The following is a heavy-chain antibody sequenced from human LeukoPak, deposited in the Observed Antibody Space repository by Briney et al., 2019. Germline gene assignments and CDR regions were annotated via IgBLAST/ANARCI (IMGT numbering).Heavy chain of an antibody. CDR3: ARSSRKIDFWSGYYPLDY. CDR1: GCTFTGYY. CDR2: INPNSGGT. V-gene: IGHV1-2*02. Sequence: ASVKVSCKASGCTFTGYYMHWVRQAPGQGLEWMGWINPNSGGTNFAQKFQGRVTMTRDTSITTAYMELSRLRSDDTAVYYCARSSRKIDFWSGYYPLDYWGQGTLVTVSS. D-gene: IGHD3-3*01. J-gene: IGHJ4*02.